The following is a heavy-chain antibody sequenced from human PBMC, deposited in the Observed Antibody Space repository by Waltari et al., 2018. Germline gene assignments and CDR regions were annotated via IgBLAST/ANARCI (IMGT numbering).Heavy chain of an antibody. CDR1: GYRFTDYH. J-gene: IGHJ4*02. V-gene: IGHV1-2*02. D-gene: IGHD1-26*01. CDR3: ARDPGPIVGAPDY. Sequence: QVQLVQSGTEVKKPGASVKVSGQASGYRFTDYHLQWVRQTPGQGLEWMGWINPKNGDTGYAQNVLGRVTMTRDTSINTVYMDLSGLRSDDTAVFYCARDPGPIVGAPDYWGQGTLVTVSS. CDR2: INPKNGDT.